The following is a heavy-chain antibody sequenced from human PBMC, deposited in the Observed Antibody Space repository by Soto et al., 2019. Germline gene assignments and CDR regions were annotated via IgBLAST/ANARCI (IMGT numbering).Heavy chain of an antibody. CDR2: ISSSSSTI. CDR3: ARDHQGGTIMRTYYYYGMDV. D-gene: IGHD2-15*01. V-gene: IGHV3-48*01. J-gene: IGHJ6*02. CDR1: GFTFSSYS. Sequence: PGGSLRLSCAASGFTFSSYSMNWVRQAPGKGLEWVSYISSSSSTIYYADSVKGRFTISRDNAKNSLYLQMNSLRAEDTAVYYCARDHQGGTIMRTYYYYGMDVWGQGTTVTVSS.